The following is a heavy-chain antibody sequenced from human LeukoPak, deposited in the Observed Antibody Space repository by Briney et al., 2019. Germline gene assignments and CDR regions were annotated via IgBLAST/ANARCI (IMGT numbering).Heavy chain of an antibody. CDR3: ANQNYYDSSGPPFDY. Sequence: PGGSLRLSCAASGFTFSSYGMHWVRQAPGKGLEWVAVISYDGSNKYYADSVKGRFTISRDNSKNTLYLQMNSLRAEDTAVYYCANQNYYDSSGPPFDYWGQGTLVTVSS. J-gene: IGHJ4*02. CDR1: GFTFSSYG. D-gene: IGHD3-22*01. V-gene: IGHV3-30*18. CDR2: ISYDGSNK.